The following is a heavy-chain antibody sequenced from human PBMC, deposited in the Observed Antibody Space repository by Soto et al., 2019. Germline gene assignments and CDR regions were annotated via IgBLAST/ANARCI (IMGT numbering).Heavy chain of an antibody. CDR1: GFTFDDYA. Sequence: GGSLRLSCAASGFTFDDYAMHWVRQAPGKGLEWVSGISWNSGSIGYADSVKGRFTISRDNAKNTLYLQMNSLRAEDTALYYCAKVPLIRSIAAAAKYYFDYWGQGTLVTVSS. CDR2: ISWNSGSI. CDR3: AKVPLIRSIAAAAKYYFDY. D-gene: IGHD6-13*01. J-gene: IGHJ4*02. V-gene: IGHV3-9*01.